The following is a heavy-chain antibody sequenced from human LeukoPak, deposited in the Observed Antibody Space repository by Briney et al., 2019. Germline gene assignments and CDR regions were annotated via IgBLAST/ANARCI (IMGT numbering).Heavy chain of an antibody. V-gene: IGHV3-23*01. CDR1: GFTFSSYA. D-gene: IGHD2-21*02. CDR3: AKRDRPCSGDCSAPYYFDY. J-gene: IGHJ4*02. CDR2: VSSSGGNT. Sequence: EGSLRLSCAASGFTFSSYAMSWVRQAPGKGLEWVSSVSSSGGNTYYADSVKGRFTISRDNSKNTVYLQMSSLRAEDTAVYYCAKRDRPCSGDCSAPYYFDYWGQGTLVTVSS.